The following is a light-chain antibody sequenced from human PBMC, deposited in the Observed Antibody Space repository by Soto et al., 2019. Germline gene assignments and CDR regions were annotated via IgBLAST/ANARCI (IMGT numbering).Light chain of an antibody. CDR1: QSVSSK. CDR2: GAS. V-gene: IGKV3-15*01. Sequence: EIVMTQSPATLSVSPGEGATLSCRASQSVSSKVAWYQQKPGKAPRLLIYGASTRATGIPARFSGSGSGTELTLIISSLQSEDSAVYYCQQYNSWMWTFGQGTKLEIK. CDR3: QQYNSWMWT. J-gene: IGKJ1*01.